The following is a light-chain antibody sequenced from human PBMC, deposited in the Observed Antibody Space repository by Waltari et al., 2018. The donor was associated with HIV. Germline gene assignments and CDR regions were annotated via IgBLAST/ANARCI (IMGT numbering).Light chain of an antibody. V-gene: IGLV6-57*04. Sequence: NFKLTQPLSVSESPGQTVTIPCTRSSGTIASNHVQWYQQRPGSAPTTVIYEDNQRPSGVPDRFSGSIDSSSNSASLTISGLKTEDEADYYCQSYDSNDPWVFGGGTKLTVL. CDR1: SGTIASNH. J-gene: IGLJ3*02. CDR3: QSYDSNDPWV. CDR2: EDN.